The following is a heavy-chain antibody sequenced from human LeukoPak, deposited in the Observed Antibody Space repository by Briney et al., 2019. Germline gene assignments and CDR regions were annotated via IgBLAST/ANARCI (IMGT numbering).Heavy chain of an antibody. V-gene: IGHV3-15*01. J-gene: IGHJ4*02. CDR2: IKRKTDGGTT. CDR1: GFTFSNAW. Sequence: GGSLRLSCAASGFTFSNAWMSWVRQAPGKGLEWVGRIKRKTDGGTTDYAAPVKGRFTISRDDSKNTLYLQMNSLKTDDTAVYYCTTEASGSYYVAGYFDYWGQGTLVTVSS. D-gene: IGHD1-26*01. CDR3: TTEASGSYYVAGYFDY.